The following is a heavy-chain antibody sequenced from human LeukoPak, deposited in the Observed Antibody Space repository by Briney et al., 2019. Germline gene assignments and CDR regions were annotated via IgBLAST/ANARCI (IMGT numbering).Heavy chain of an antibody. V-gene: IGHV3-30*18. D-gene: IGHD2-15*01. CDR1: GFTFSSYA. CDR3: AKDLGYCSGGSCYSGLDY. CDR2: ISYDGSNK. J-gene: IGHJ4*02. Sequence: GGSLRLSCAASGFTFSSYAMSWVRQAPGKGLEWVAAISYDGSNKYYADSVKGRFTISRDNSKNTLYLQMNSLRAEDTAVYYCAKDLGYCSGGSCYSGLDYWGQGTLVTVSS.